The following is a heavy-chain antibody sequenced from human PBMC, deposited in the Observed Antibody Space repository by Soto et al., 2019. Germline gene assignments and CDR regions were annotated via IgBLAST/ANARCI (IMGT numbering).Heavy chain of an antibody. CDR2: ISYDGSNK. J-gene: IGHJ4*02. CDR1: GFTFSSYA. Sequence: QVQLVGSGGGVVQPGRSLRLSCAASGFTFSSYAMHWVRQAPGKGLEWVAVISYDGSNKYYADSVKGRFAISRDNSKNTLNLQMNSLRAEDTAVYYCARSIAVPNYFDYWGQGTLVTVSS. V-gene: IGHV3-30*09. CDR3: ARSIAVPNYFDY. D-gene: IGHD2-15*01.